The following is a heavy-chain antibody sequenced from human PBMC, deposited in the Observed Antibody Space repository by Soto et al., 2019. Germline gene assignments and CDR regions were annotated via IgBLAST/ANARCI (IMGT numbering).Heavy chain of an antibody. J-gene: IGHJ6*02. CDR1: GFTFSSYS. Sequence: EVQLVESGGGLVKPGGSLRLSCAASGFTFSSYSMNWVRQAPGKGLEWVSSISSSSSYIYYADSVKGRFTISRDNAKNSLYLQMNSLRAEDTAVYYCARPLLTTYGMDVWGQGTTVTVSS. CDR2: ISSSSSYI. D-gene: IGHD2-21*01. CDR3: ARPLLTTYGMDV. V-gene: IGHV3-21*01.